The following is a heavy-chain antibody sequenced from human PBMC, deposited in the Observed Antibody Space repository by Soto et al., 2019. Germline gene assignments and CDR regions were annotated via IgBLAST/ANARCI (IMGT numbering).Heavy chain of an antibody. D-gene: IGHD3-10*01. V-gene: IGHV3-30*02. CDR2: LWFDGSNE. CDR1: GFTFSLYD. CDR3: AKVLHGSESFDSEEDNHGIEV. Sequence: WGSLRLSCAASGFTFSLYDIHLVRQAPGKGLEGVACLWFDGSNEYYADSVHGRFTISRDNSKNTLYLQMDSLRAEDTAVYYCAKVLHGSESFDSEEDNHGIEVW. J-gene: IGHJ6*01.